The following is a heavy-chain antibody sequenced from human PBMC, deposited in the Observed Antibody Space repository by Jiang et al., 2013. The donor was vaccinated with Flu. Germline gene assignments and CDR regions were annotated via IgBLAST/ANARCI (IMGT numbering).Heavy chain of an antibody. J-gene: IGHJ5*02. CDR1: GYTFTSYA. CDR2: INAGNGNT. V-gene: IGHV1-3*01. D-gene: IGHD5-12*01. Sequence: EVKKPGASVKVSCKASGYTFTSYAMHWVRQAPGQRLEWMGWINAGNGNTKYSQKFQGRVTITRDTSASTAYMELSSLRSEDTAVYYCARDLALDVDIVATISGWFDPWGQGTLVTVSS. CDR3: ARDLALDVDIVATISGWFDP.